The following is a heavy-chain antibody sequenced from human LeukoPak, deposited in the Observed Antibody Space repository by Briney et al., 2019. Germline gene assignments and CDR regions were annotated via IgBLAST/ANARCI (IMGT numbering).Heavy chain of an antibody. V-gene: IGHV4-59*01. D-gene: IGHD3-16*01. CDR2: IYYSGST. J-gene: IGHJ6*03. CDR1: GGSISRYY. CDR3: ARDRDPGRGSDYMDV. Sequence: SETLSLTCTVSGGSISRYYWSWIRQPPGKGLEWIGYIYYSGSTNYNPSLKSRVTISVDTSKSQFSLMLSSVTAADTAVYYCARDRDPGRGSDYMDVWGKGTTVTVSS.